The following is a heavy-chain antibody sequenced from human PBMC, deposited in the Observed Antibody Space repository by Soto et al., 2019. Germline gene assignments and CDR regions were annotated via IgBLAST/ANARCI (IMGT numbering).Heavy chain of an antibody. V-gene: IGHV3-7*01. CDR3: GGQYAH. Sequence: GRSLRLSCVTSGFILTDYRMTWVRQSPRKGLEGVANVNLRGNEKYYADSVKGRFTISRDNAKKSLDLQMNSLRVEDTGVYFCGGQYAHWGHGTLVTVS. CDR2: VNLRGNEK. D-gene: IGHD2-2*01. CDR1: GFILTDYR. J-gene: IGHJ4*01.